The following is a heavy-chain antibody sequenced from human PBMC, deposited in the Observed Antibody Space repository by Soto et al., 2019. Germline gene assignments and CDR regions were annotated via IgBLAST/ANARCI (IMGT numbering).Heavy chain of an antibody. D-gene: IGHD5-12*01. CDR1: GFTFTSSA. CDR2: IVVGSGDT. Sequence: GASVKVSCKASGFTFTSSAVQWVRQARGQRLEWIGWIVVGSGDTNYAQKFQERVTITRDMTTSTAYMELSSLRSEDTAVYYCGYVSYYYYGMDVWGQGTTVTSP. J-gene: IGHJ6*02. V-gene: IGHV1-58*01. CDR3: GYVSYYYYGMDV.